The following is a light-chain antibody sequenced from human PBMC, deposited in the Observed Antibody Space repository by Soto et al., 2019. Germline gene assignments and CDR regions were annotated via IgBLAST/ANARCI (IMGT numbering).Light chain of an antibody. CDR1: QPIGNY. CDR3: QQTHAVPIT. V-gene: IGKV1-39*01. Sequence: DVQMTQSPSSLSASVGDRVTIAGRASQPIGNYLNWYQQEPGEAPKVLIFGASSRRSGIPSRFSGSGYGTEFTLTINNLHPEDSATYYCQQTHAVPITSGEGRRRKIK. J-gene: IGKJ5*01. CDR2: GAS.